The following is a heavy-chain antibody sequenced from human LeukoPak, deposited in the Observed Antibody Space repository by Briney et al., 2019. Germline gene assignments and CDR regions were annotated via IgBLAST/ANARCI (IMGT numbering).Heavy chain of an antibody. J-gene: IGHJ6*02. Sequence: SGPALVQPPQPLTLTCTFSGFSLSTRGMCGSWTREPSGKALEWLARIDWDDDKYYSTSLKTRLTISKDTSKNQVVLTMTNMDPVDTATYYCARIPPHFVDLVDVWGQGTTVTVSS. CDR3: ARIPPHFVDLVDV. D-gene: IGHD3/OR15-3a*01. CDR2: IDWDDDK. V-gene: IGHV2-70*11. CDR1: GFSLSTRGMC.